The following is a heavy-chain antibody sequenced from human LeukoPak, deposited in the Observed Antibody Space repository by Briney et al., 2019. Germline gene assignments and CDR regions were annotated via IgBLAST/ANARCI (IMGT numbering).Heavy chain of an antibody. CDR3: ARHVTYSSSSPLNY. Sequence: SETLSLTCTVSGGSISSYYWSWIRQPAGKGLEWIGRIYTSGSTNYNPSLKSRVTMSVDTSKNQFSLKLSSVTAADTAVYYCARHVTYSSSSPLNYWGQGTLVTVSS. CDR2: IYTSGST. CDR1: GGSISSYY. D-gene: IGHD6-6*01. J-gene: IGHJ4*02. V-gene: IGHV4-4*07.